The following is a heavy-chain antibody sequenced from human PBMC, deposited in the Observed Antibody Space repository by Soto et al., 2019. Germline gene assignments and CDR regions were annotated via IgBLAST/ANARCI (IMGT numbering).Heavy chain of an antibody. CDR1: GFTFSNYA. V-gene: IGHV3-23*01. CDR2: VTGSGGGT. D-gene: IGHD3-16*02. CDR3: ARPLGSYRYFDY. Sequence: EVQLLESGGGLVQPGGSLRLSCAASGFTFSNYAMRWVRQAPGKGLEWVSAVTGSGGGTYYADSVKGRFTISRDNYKNTRYLQINSLRAEDTAVYYCARPLGSYRYFDYWGQGTLVTVSS. J-gene: IGHJ4*02.